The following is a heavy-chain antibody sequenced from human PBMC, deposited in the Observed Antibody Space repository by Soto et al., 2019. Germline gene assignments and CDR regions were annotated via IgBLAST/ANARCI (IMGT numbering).Heavy chain of an antibody. CDR1: GGSISSYY. CDR2: IYYSGST. V-gene: IGHV4-59*01. J-gene: IGHJ4*02. CDR3: ARPQESGSYYFPFDY. Sequence: SETLSLTCTVSGGSISSYYWSWIRQPPGKGLEWIGYIYYSGSTNYNPSLKSRATISVDTSKNQFSLKLSSVTAADTAVYYCARPQESGSYYFPFDYWGQGPLVTVSS. D-gene: IGHD1-26*01.